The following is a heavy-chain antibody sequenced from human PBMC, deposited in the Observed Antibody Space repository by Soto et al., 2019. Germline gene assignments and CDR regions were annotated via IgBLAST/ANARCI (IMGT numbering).Heavy chain of an antibody. V-gene: IGHV3-9*01. CDR3: AKDRSSGSPYYGMDF. J-gene: IGHJ6*02. CDR2: FKWNSGDV. Sequence: PGGSLRLSCAASGFTFGDYAMHWVRQVPGKGLEWVSGFKWNSGDVGYADSVKGRFTISRDNVKNSLYLQMNSLRPEDTAVYYCAKDRSSGSPYYGMDFWGQGTMVTVSS. D-gene: IGHD3-10*01. CDR1: GFTFGDYA.